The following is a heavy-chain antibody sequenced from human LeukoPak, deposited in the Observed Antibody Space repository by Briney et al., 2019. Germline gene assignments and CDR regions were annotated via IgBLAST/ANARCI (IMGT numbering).Heavy chain of an antibody. V-gene: IGHV3-21*01. CDR1: GFTFSSYS. J-gene: IGHJ4*02. Sequence: PGGSLRLSCAASGFTFSSYSMNWVRQAPGKGLEWVSSISSSSSYINYADSVKGRFTISRDNAKNSLYPQMNSLRAEDTAVYYCASGNPPQYYYDSGGGQETLVTVSS. CDR2: ISSSSSYI. CDR3: ASGNPPQYYYDSG. D-gene: IGHD3-10*01.